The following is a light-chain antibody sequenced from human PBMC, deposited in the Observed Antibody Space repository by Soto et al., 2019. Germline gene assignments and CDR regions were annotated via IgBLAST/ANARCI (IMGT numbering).Light chain of an antibody. CDR3: QQYGSSPSWT. Sequence: EIALTQSPGTLSLPPGERATLSCRASQSVSSSYLAWYQQKPGQAPRLLIYGASSRATGIPDRFSGSGSGTDFTLTISRLEPEDFAVYYCQQYGSSPSWTFGQGTKVDIK. V-gene: IGKV3-20*01. CDR1: QSVSSSY. J-gene: IGKJ1*01. CDR2: GAS.